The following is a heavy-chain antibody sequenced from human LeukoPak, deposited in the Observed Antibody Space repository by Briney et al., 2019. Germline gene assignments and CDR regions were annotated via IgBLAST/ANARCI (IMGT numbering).Heavy chain of an antibody. CDR3: AREVIIRGVTHFDY. CDR2: IYDSGT. V-gene: IGHV4-4*07. J-gene: IGHJ4*02. CDR1: VGSISTYF. D-gene: IGHD3-10*01. Sequence: SETLSLTCTVSVGSISTYFWSWLRQPAGTGLEWIGRIYDSGTNYNPSLKSRVTMSADTSKNQFSLKLSSVTAADTAVYFCAREVIIRGVTHFDYWGQGALVTVSS.